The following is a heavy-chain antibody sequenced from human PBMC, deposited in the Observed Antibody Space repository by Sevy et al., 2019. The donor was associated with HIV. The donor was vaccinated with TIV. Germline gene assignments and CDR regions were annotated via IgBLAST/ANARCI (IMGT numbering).Heavy chain of an antibody. Sequence: GGSLRLSCATSGFTFSDAWMNWVRQAPGKGLEWVARIKSKADSGTSDFAAPVKGRFSISRDDSKNTVYLQRTSVKDEDTGVYFCACGTGTSDFDHWGQGTLVTVSS. CDR1: GFTFSDAW. D-gene: IGHD1-1*01. J-gene: IGHJ4*02. CDR3: ACGTGTSDFDH. CDR2: IKSKADSGTS. V-gene: IGHV3-15*01.